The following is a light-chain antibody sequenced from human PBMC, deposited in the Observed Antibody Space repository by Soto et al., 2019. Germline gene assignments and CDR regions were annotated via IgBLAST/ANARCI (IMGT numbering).Light chain of an antibody. Sequence: QSVLTQPPSASGSPGQSVAISCTGTASDIGGYNFVSWYQQHPGKAPKLMIYEVNERPSGVPDRFSGSKSGNTASLTVSGLQAEDEADYYCSSQGGTSPYVFGTGTKLTVL. J-gene: IGLJ1*01. CDR2: EVN. V-gene: IGLV2-8*01. CDR3: SSQGGTSPYV. CDR1: ASDIGGYNF.